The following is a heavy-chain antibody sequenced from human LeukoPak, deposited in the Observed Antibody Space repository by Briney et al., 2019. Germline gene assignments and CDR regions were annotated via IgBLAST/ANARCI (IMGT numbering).Heavy chain of an antibody. V-gene: IGHV3-30*02. CDR1: GFTFSSYG. CDR3: AMISNGDY. CDR2: IWSGGRNK. D-gene: IGHD1-1*01. Sequence: PGGSLRLSCAASGFTFSSYGMHWVRQAPGKGLEWVAVIWSGGRNKYYADSVKGRFTISRDNSKNTLDLQMNSLRAEDTAVYYCAMISNGDYWGQGTLVTVSS. J-gene: IGHJ4*02.